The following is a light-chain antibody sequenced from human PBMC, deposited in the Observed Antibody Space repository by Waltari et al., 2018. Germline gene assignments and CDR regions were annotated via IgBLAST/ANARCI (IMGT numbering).Light chain of an antibody. Sequence: DIQMTQSPSSVSASVGDKVTFTCRASQGITKWLAWYPQNPGRGPKLLISRATTLHSGGSPRFSGSGSGTEFTLTINDLQPEDVAIYYCQQANSFPITFGPGTRVDLK. J-gene: IGKJ3*01. V-gene: IGKV1-12*01. CDR1: QGITKW. CDR2: RAT. CDR3: QQANSFPIT.